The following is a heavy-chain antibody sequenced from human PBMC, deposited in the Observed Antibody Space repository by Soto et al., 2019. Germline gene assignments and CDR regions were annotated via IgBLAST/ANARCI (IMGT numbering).Heavy chain of an antibody. CDR2: IIPILGIA. V-gene: IGHV1-69*04. CDR1: GGTFSSYT. Sequence: ASVKVSCKASGGTFSSYTISWVRQAPGQGLEWMGRIIPILGIANYAQKFQGRVTITADKSTSTAYMELSRLRSDDTAVYYCAREVNDFWSGYPQNSGMDVWGQGTTVTVSS. D-gene: IGHD3-3*01. CDR3: AREVNDFWSGYPQNSGMDV. J-gene: IGHJ6*02.